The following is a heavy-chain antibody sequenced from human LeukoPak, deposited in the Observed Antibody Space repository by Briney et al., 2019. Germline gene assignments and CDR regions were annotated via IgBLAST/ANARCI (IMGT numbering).Heavy chain of an antibody. V-gene: IGHV4-59*01. Sequence: SETLSLTCTVSGGSISSYYWSWIRQPPGKGLEWIGYIYYSGSANYNPSLKSRVTISVDTSKNQFSLKLNSVTPADTAVYYCARERYYYGSGSYHDFWGQGTLVTVSS. CDR1: GGSISSYY. CDR2: IYYSGSA. CDR3: ARERYYYGSGSYHDF. J-gene: IGHJ4*02. D-gene: IGHD3-10*01.